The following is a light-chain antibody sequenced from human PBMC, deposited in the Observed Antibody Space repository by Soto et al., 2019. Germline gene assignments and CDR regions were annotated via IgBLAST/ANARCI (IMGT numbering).Light chain of an antibody. CDR2: GAS. Sequence: EIVMTQSPATLSVSPGERATLSCRASQSVSSNLAWYQQKPGQAPRLLIYGASTRATGIPARFSGSGSGTEFTLTISSLQSEDFAVYYCQQYNNRPPLITFGPGTKVDIK. V-gene: IGKV3-15*01. J-gene: IGKJ3*01. CDR3: QQYNNRPPLIT. CDR1: QSVSSN.